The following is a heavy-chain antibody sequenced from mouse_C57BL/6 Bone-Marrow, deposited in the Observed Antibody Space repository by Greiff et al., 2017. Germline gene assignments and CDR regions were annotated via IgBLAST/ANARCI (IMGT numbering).Heavy chain of an antibody. CDR2: IDPENGDT. CDR3: TTWGVDYDDDGAMDY. J-gene: IGHJ4*01. D-gene: IGHD2-4*01. V-gene: IGHV14-4*01. Sequence: VQLQQSGAELVRPGASVKLSCTASGFNIKDDYMHWVKQRPEQGLEWIGWIDPENGDTEYASKFQGKATITADTSSNTAYLQLSSLTSEDTAVYYCTTWGVDYDDDGAMDYWGQGTSVTVSS. CDR1: GFNIKDDY.